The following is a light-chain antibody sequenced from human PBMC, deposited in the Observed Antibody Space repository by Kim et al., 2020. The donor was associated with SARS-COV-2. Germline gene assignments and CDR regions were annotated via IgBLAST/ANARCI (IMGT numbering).Light chain of an antibody. V-gene: IGLV2-11*01. CDR2: DVS. Sequence: QSALTQPRSVSGSPGQSVTISCTGTSSDVGGYNYVSWYQQHPGKAPKLMIYDVSERPSGVPDRFSGSKSANTASLTISGLQAEDEAVYFCCSFTGRFTYVFGTGTKLTVL. CDR1: SSDVGGYNY. CDR3: CSFTGRFTYV. J-gene: IGLJ1*01.